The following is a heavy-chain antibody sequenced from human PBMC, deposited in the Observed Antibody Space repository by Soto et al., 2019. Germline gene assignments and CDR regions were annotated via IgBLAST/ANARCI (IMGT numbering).Heavy chain of an antibody. J-gene: IGHJ4*02. CDR3: ARQRNSVVTQAYFDV. CDR1: GDSISSRSYY. Sequence: SETLSLTCTVTGDSISSRSYYWGWIRQPPGKGLEWIGSIYYSGSTYNNPSLRSRVSMSIDTSKDQFSLKLKSVTAADTALYFCARQRNSVVTQAYFDVWGPGPLVTVSS. CDR2: IYYSGST. D-gene: IGHD2-21*02. V-gene: IGHV4-39*01.